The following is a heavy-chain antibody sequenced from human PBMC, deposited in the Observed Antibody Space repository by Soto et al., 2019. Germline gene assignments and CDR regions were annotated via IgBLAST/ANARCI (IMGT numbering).Heavy chain of an antibody. D-gene: IGHD3-3*01. CDR2: ISYDGSNK. CDR3: ARDPSRFLEWLLPYFYYGMDV. Sequence: GGSVRLSCAASGFTFSSYAMHWVRQAPGKGLEWVAVISYDGSNKYYADSVKGRFTISRDNSKNTLYLQMNSLRAEDTAVYYCARDPSRFLEWLLPYFYYGMDVWGQGTTVTVSS. V-gene: IGHV3-30-3*01. J-gene: IGHJ6*02. CDR1: GFTFSSYA.